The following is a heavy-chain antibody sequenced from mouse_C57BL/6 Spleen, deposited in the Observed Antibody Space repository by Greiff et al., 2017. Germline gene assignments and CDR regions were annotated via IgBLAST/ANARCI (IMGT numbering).Heavy chain of an antibody. CDR1: GYTFTSYW. V-gene: IGHV1-64*01. CDR2: IHPKSGST. Sequence: QVQLQQPGAELVKPGASVKLSCKASGYTFTSYWMHWVKQRPGQGLEWIGMIHPKSGSTNYNEKFKSKATLTVDKSSSTAYMQLSSLTSEDSAVYYCARSLLWYFDVWGTGTTVTVSS. D-gene: IGHD1-2*01. J-gene: IGHJ1*03. CDR3: ARSLLWYFDV.